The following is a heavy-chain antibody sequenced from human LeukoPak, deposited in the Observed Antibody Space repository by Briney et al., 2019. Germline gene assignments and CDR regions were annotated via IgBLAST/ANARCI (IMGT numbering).Heavy chain of an antibody. CDR2: IKSKTDDVTT. Sequence: GGSLRLSCAASGFTFSNAWMSWVRQAPGKGLEWVGRIKSKTDDVTTDYPAPVKGRFTISRDDSKNTLYLQMNSLKSEDTDVYYCTTADGGSEFDYWGQGTLVTVSS. J-gene: IGHJ4*02. V-gene: IGHV3-15*01. D-gene: IGHD1-26*01. CDR1: GFTFSNAW. CDR3: TTADGGSEFDY.